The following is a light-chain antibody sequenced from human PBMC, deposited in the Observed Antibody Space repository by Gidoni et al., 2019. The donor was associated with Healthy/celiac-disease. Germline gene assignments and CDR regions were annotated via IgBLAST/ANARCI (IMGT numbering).Light chain of an antibody. V-gene: IGKV3-20*01. CDR1: PSVSSSY. CDR2: GAS. CDR3: QQYCSSPLT. J-gene: IGKJ4*01. Sequence: ETMLTPSPGTLSLPPGERATLSCRASPSVSSSYLAWYQQKPGQAPRLLIYGASSRATGIPDRFSGSGSGTDFTLTISRLEPEDLAVYYCQQYCSSPLTFGGGTKLEIK.